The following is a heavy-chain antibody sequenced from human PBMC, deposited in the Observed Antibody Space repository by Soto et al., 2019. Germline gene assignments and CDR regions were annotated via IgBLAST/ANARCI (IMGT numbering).Heavy chain of an antibody. V-gene: IGHV3-7*03. CDR2: ISPDGSDK. CDR3: ASRPAVNTSHAVFDF. CDR1: GLTFSGHW. D-gene: IGHD6-6*01. Sequence: VRLVESGGTLVQPGGSLRISCAASGLTFSGHWMTWVRQTPGKGPEWVANISPDGSDKSYVDSVKGRFTISRDNDKNSLSLQLDSLRAEDTAVYHCASRPAVNTSHAVFDFWGQGTLVTVSS. J-gene: IGHJ4*02.